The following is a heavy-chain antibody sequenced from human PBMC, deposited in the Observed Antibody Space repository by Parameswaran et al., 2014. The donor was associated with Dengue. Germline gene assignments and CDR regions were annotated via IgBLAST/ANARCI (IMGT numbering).Heavy chain of an antibody. Sequence: VRQAPGKGLVWVSRINSDGSSTSYADSVKGRFTISRDNAKNTLYLQMNSLRAEDTAVYYCARGSPRIAAAGKGWFDPWGQGTLVTVSS. J-gene: IGHJ5*02. CDR3: ARGSPRIAAAGKGWFDP. D-gene: IGHD6-13*01. CDR2: INSDGSST. V-gene: IGHV3-74*01.